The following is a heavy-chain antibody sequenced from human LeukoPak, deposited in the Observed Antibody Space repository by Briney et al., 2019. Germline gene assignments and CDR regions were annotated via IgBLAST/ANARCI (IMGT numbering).Heavy chain of an antibody. V-gene: IGHV3-53*01. Sequence: HPGGSLRLSCAASGFIVSSNYMSWVRQAPGKGLEWVSVIHSGGSTYYADSVKGRFTISRDNSKNTLYLQMNSLRAEDTAVYYCARGDWFDPWGQGTLVTVPS. CDR1: GFIVSSNY. CDR3: ARGDWFDP. J-gene: IGHJ5*02. CDR2: IHSGGST.